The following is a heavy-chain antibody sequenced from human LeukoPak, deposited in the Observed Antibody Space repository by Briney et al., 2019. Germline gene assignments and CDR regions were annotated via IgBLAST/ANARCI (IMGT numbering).Heavy chain of an antibody. CDR1: GGSFSGYY. CDR2: INHSGST. CDR3: ARCGYRIFGVVNYYFDY. V-gene: IGHV4-34*01. D-gene: IGHD3-3*01. Sequence: SETLSLTCAVYGGSFSGYYWSWIRQPPGRGLEWIGEINHSGSTNYSPSLKSRVTISVDTSKNQFSLKLSSVTAADTVVYYCARCGYRIFGVVNYYFDYWGQGTLVTVSS. J-gene: IGHJ4*02.